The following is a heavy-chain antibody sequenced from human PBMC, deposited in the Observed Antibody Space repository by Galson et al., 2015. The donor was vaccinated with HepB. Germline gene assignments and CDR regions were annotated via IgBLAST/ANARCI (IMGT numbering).Heavy chain of an antibody. CDR3: ASADCSGGSCYFDYYYYYMDV. CDR1: GGTFSSYA. Sequence: SVKVSCKASGGTFSSYAISWVRQAPGQGLEWMGGIIPILGIANYAQKFQGRVTITADKSTSTAYMELSSLRSEDTAVYYCASADCSGGSCYFDYYYYYMDVWGKGTTVTVSS. V-gene: IGHV1-69*10. D-gene: IGHD2-15*01. J-gene: IGHJ6*03. CDR2: IIPILGIA.